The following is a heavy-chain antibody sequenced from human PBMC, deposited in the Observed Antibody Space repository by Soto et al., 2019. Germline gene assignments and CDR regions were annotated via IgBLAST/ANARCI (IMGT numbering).Heavy chain of an antibody. CDR1: GGTFSSYA. J-gene: IGHJ3*02. CDR2: IIPIFGTA. Sequence: SVKVSCKASGGTFSSYAISWVRQAPGQGLKWMGGIIPIFGTANYAQKFQGRVTITADESTSTAYMELSSLRSEDTAVYYCARAEVTHDAFDIWGQGTMVTVSS. CDR3: ARAEVTHDAFDI. V-gene: IGHV1-69*13. D-gene: IGHD4-4*01.